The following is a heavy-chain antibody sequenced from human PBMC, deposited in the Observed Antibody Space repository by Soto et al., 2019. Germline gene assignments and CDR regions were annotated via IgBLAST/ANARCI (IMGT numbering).Heavy chain of an antibody. Sequence: EVQLVESGGGLVQPGGSLRLSCAASGFTFSNYWMSWVRQAPGRGLEWVANIKQDGSEKYYVDSVKGRFTISRDNAKNSLYLQMNSLTADDAAVYYCARDRAMINFWGQGTLVIVSS. D-gene: IGHD5-12*01. CDR3: ARDRAMINF. J-gene: IGHJ4*02. V-gene: IGHV3-7*04. CDR2: IKQDGSEK. CDR1: GFTFSNYW.